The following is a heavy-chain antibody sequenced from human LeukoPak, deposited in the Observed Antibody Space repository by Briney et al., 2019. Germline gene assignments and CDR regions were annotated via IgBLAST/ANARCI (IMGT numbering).Heavy chain of an antibody. V-gene: IGHV4-59*11. CDR2: IYYSGST. Sequence: SETLSLTCTVSGGSISSHYWSWLRQPPGKGLEWIGYIYYSGSTNYNPSLKSRVTMSVDTSKNQFSLKLSSVTAADTGVYYCARGYCSDGSCYPWDYWGQGTLVTVSS. CDR3: ARGYCSDGSCYPWDY. CDR1: GGSISSHY. D-gene: IGHD2-15*01. J-gene: IGHJ4*02.